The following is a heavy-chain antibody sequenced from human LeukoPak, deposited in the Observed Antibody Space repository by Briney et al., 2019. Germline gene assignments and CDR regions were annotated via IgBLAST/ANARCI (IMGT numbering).Heavy chain of an antibody. D-gene: IGHD3-10*01. CDR3: AKDSKPMVRGVIIMS. V-gene: IGHV3-9*01. CDR2: ISWNGGSI. Sequence: PGGSLRLSCAASGFTFDENGMSWVRHAPGKGLEWVSGISWNGGSIGYADSVKGRFTISRDNAKNSLYLQMNSLRAEDTALYYCAKDSKPMVRGVIIMSWGQGTLVTVSS. CDR1: GFTFDENG. J-gene: IGHJ4*02.